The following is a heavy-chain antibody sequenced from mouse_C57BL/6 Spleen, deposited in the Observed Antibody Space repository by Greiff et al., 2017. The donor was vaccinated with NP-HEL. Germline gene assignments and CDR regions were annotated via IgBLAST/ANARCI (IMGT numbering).Heavy chain of an antibody. Sequence: EVQLQQSGPELVKPGASVKIPCKASGYTFTDYNMDWVKQSHGKSLEWIGDINPNNGGNIYNQKFKGKATLTVDKSSSTAYMELRSLTSEDTAVYYCARRGQLGFAYWGQGTLVTVSA. CDR1: GYTFTDYN. V-gene: IGHV1-18*01. CDR3: ARRGQLGFAY. CDR2: INPNNGGN. D-gene: IGHD4-1*02. J-gene: IGHJ3*01.